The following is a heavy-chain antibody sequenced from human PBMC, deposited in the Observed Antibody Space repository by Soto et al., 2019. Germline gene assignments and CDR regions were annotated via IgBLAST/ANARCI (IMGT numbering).Heavy chain of an antibody. V-gene: IGHV4-39*01. CDR1: AGSISSSSYY. J-gene: IGHJ5*02. Sequence: PSETLSLTCTVSAGSISSSSYYWGWIRQPPGKGLDWIGSIYYSGSTYYNPSLKSRVTISVDTSKNQFSLKLSSVTAADTAVYCCTRSVAGTGNWFDPWGQGTLVTVSS. CDR3: TRSVAGTGNWFDP. D-gene: IGHD6-19*01. CDR2: IYYSGST.